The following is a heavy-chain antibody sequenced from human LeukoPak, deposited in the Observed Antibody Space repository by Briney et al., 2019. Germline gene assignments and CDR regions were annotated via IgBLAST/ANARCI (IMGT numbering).Heavy chain of an antibody. D-gene: IGHD6-13*01. CDR1: GGSFSGYY. CDR3: ARGGSSSFTFYYYYMDV. CDR2: INHSGST. J-gene: IGHJ6*03. Sequence: PSETLSLTCAVYGGSFSGYYWSWIRQPPGKGLEWIGEINHSGSTNYNPSLKSRVTISVDTSKNQFSLKLSSVTAADTAVYYCARGGSSSFTFYYYYMDVWGKGTTVTVSS. V-gene: IGHV4-34*01.